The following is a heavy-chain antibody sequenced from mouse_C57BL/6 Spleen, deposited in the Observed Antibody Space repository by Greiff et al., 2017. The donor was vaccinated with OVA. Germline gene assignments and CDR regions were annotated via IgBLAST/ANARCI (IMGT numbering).Heavy chain of an antibody. V-gene: IGHV1-81*01. CDR1: GYTFTSYG. CDR2: IYPRSGNT. J-gene: IGHJ4*01. CDR3: ARSGDYDEHYYAMDY. D-gene: IGHD2-4*01. Sequence: QVQLQQSGAELARPGASVKLSCKASGYTFTSYGISWVKQRTGQGLEWIGEIYPRSGNTYYNEKFKGKATLTADKSSSTAYMELRSLTSEDSAVYFCARSGDYDEHYYAMDYWGQGTSVTVSS.